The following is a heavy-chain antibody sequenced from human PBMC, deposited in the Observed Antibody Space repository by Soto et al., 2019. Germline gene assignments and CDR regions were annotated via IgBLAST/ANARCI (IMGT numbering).Heavy chain of an antibody. V-gene: IGHV3-48*01. CDR2: ISSSSSTI. D-gene: IGHD2-15*01. CDR1: GFTFSSYS. CDR3: ARDLEYCSGGSCYSNYYYYYMDV. J-gene: IGHJ6*03. Sequence: GGSLRLSCAASGFTFSSYSMNWVRQAPGKGLEWVSYISSSSSTIYYADSVKGRFTISRDNAKNSLYLQMNSLRAEDTAVYYCARDLEYCSGGSCYSNYYYYYMDVWGKGTTVTVSS.